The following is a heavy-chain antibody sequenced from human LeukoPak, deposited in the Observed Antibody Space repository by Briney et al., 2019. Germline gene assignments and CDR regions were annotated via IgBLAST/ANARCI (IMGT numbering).Heavy chain of an antibody. Sequence: GGSLRLSCAASGFTFSSYAMSWVRQAPGKGLEWVSAISGSGGSTYYADSVKGRFTISRDNSKNTLYLQMNSLRAEDTAVYYCAKPHIAATDYYYYMDVWGKGTTVTVSS. D-gene: IGHD6-13*01. V-gene: IGHV3-23*01. CDR1: GFTFSSYA. CDR3: AKPHIAATDYYYYMDV. J-gene: IGHJ6*03. CDR2: ISGSGGST.